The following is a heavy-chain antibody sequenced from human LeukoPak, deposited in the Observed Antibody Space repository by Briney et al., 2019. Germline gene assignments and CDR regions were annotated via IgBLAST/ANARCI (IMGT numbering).Heavy chain of an antibody. D-gene: IGHD2-2*01. CDR2: IGISSGNT. CDR3: ARDTKYAFDN. CDR1: GLTSSSYS. V-gene: IGHV3-48*01. J-gene: IGHJ4*02. Sequence: GGSLRPSGAAPGLTSSSYSMNWVGKVPGKGLKWISYIGISSGNTKYADSVKGRFTISGDKAKNSVYLQMNSLRVEDTAVYYCARDTKYAFDNWGQGTLVTVSS.